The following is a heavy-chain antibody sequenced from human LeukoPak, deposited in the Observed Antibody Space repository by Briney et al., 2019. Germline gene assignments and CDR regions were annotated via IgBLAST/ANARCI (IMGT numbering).Heavy chain of an antibody. Sequence: PSETLSLTCTVSGGSISSSSYYWGWIRQPSGKGLEWIGSIYYTRSTYYNPSLKSRVTISVDTSKNQFSLKLTSVTAADTAVYYCARGVTMIVVVIHDWYFDLWGRGTLVTVSS. CDR2: IYYTRST. D-gene: IGHD3-22*01. J-gene: IGHJ2*01. CDR3: ARGVTMIVVVIHDWYFDL. V-gene: IGHV4-39*01. CDR1: GGSISSSSYY.